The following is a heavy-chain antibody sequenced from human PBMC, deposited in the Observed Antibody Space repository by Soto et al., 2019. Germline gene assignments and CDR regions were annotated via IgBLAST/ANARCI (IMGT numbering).Heavy chain of an antibody. Sequence: SVKVSCKASGGTFSSYAISWVRQAPGQGLEWMGGIIPIFGTANHAQKFQGRVTITADESTSTAYMELSSLRSEDTAVYYCARALGHPTIFGAYYYYGMDVWGQGTTVTVSS. D-gene: IGHD3-3*01. CDR1: GGTFSSYA. J-gene: IGHJ6*02. V-gene: IGHV1-69*13. CDR2: IIPIFGTA. CDR3: ARALGHPTIFGAYYYYGMDV.